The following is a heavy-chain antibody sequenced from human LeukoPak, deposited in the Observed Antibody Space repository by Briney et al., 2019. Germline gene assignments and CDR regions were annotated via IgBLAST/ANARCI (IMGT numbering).Heavy chain of an antibody. CDR3: ARSDGYGLVGI. V-gene: IGHV4-59*04. D-gene: IGHD3-10*01. J-gene: IGHJ3*02. CDR1: GGSISSYY. CDR2: IYYSGST. Sequence: SETLSLTCTVSGGSISSYYWSWIRQSPGKGLEWIGYIYYSGSTYYNPSLKSRVTISVDTPKNQFSLKLSSVTAADTAVYYCARSDGYGLVGIWGQGTMVTVSS.